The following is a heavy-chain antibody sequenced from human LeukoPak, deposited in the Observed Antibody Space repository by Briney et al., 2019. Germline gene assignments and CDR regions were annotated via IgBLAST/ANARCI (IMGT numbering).Heavy chain of an antibody. V-gene: IGHV7-4-1*02. Sequence: ASVKVSCKASGYTFTSYAMNWVRQAPGQGLEWMGWINTNTGNPTYAQGFTGRFVFSLDTSVSTAYLQISSLKAEDTAAYYCARVSTGSGSYYPNLDYWGQGTLVTVSS. D-gene: IGHD1-26*01. J-gene: IGHJ4*02. CDR1: GYTFTSYA. CDR2: INTNTGNP. CDR3: ARVSTGSGSYYPNLDY.